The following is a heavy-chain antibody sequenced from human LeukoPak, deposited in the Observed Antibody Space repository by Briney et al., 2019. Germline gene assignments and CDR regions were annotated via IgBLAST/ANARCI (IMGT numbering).Heavy chain of an antibody. Sequence: GGSLRLSCAASGFTFSSYSMNWVRQPPGKGLEWVSSISSSSSYIYYADSVKGRFTISRDNAKNSLYLQMNSLRAEDTAVYYCARDDYYDSSGYPTYYFDYWGQGTLVTVSS. CDR3: ARDDYYDSSGYPTYYFDY. V-gene: IGHV3-21*01. J-gene: IGHJ4*02. D-gene: IGHD3-22*01. CDR1: GFTFSSYS. CDR2: ISSSSSYI.